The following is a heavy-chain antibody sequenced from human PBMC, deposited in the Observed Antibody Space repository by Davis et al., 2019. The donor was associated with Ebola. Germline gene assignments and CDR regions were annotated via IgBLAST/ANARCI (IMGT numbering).Heavy chain of an antibody. CDR3: ARGGPTARRGYYYYYGMDV. Sequence: ASVKVSCKASAYTFTSYAMNWVRQAPGQGLEWMGWINTNTGNPTYAQGFTGRFVFSLDTSVSTAYLQISSLKAEDTAVYYCARGGPTARRGYYYYYGMDVWGKGTTVTVSS. CDR1: AYTFTSYA. V-gene: IGHV7-4-1*02. CDR2: INTNTGNP. J-gene: IGHJ6*04. D-gene: IGHD4-11*01.